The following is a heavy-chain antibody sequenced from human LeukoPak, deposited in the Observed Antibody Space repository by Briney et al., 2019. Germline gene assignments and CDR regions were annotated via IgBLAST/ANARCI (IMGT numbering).Heavy chain of an antibody. Sequence: AETLSLTCTVSGGSISSYYWSWIRQPAGKGLEWVGRIYTSGSTNYNPSLKSRVTMSVDTSKNQFSLKLSSVTAADTAVYYCARLHDYYGSGSYWYYFDYCGQGPLAIVSA. J-gene: IGHJ4*02. CDR2: IYTSGST. V-gene: IGHV4-4*07. CDR1: GGSISSYY. D-gene: IGHD3-10*01. CDR3: ARLHDYYGSGSYWYYFDY.